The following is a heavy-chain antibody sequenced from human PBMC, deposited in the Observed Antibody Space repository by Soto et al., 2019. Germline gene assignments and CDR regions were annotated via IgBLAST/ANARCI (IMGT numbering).Heavy chain of an antibody. V-gene: IGHV4-61*01. Sequence: SETLSLTCTVSGGSVSSGSYYWSWIRQPPGKGLEWIGYIYYSGSTNYTPSLKSRVTISVDPSKNQFSLKLSSVTAADTAVYYCARNKYYYDSSGYLSLWGQGTLVTVSS. J-gene: IGHJ4*02. CDR1: GGSVSSGSYY. D-gene: IGHD3-22*01. CDR3: ARNKYYYDSSGYLSL. CDR2: IYYSGST.